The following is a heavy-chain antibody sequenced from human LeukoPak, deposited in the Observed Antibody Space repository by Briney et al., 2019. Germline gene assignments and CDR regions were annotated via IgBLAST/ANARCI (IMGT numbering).Heavy chain of an antibody. V-gene: IGHV3-7*01. CDR2: IKEDGSEK. Sequence: GALRLSCAASGFTFSSYWMTWVRQAPGKGLEWVANIKEDGSEKYYVDSVKGRFTISRDNAKNSLSLQMNSLRAEDTAVYYCARDSSGWYGHFDYWGQGILVTVSS. D-gene: IGHD6-19*01. CDR1: GFTFSSYW. CDR3: ARDSSGWYGHFDY. J-gene: IGHJ4*02.